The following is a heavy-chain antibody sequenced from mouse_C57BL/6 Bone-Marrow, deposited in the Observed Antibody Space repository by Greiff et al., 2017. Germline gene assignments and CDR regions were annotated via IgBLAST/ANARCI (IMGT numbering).Heavy chain of an antibody. CDR3: AREQLRLPSFAY. Sequence: VQLQQSGPELVKPGASVKLSCKASGYTFTSYDINWVKQRPGQGLEWIGDINPNNGGTSYNQKFKGKATLTVDKSSSTAYMELLSLTSEDSAVYYCAREQLRLPSFAYWGQGTLVTVSA. CDR1: GYTFTSYD. CDR2: INPNNGGT. D-gene: IGHD3-2*02. V-gene: IGHV1-85*01. J-gene: IGHJ3*01.